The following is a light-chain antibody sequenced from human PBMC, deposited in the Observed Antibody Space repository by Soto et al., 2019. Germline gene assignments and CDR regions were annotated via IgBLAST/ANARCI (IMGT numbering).Light chain of an antibody. V-gene: IGKV1-5*01. Sequence: IQMTQSPSTLSASIGDRVTITCRASQSINNRLAWYQQMPGKAPNLLIYDASSLESGVPSRFRGSGSGTEFTLTISSLQPDDFATYYCQQYNSYSSYTFGQGTKVDIK. CDR2: DAS. J-gene: IGKJ2*01. CDR1: QSINNR. CDR3: QQYNSYSSYT.